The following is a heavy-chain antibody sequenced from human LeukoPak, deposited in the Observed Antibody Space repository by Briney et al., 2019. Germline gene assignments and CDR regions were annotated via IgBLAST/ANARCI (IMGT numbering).Heavy chain of an antibody. CDR3: AKEAVLRFLEWTQPAAPFDY. J-gene: IGHJ4*02. CDR1: GFTFSSYA. V-gene: IGHV3-23*01. Sequence: PGGSLRLSCAVSGFTFSSYAMSWVRQAPGKGLEWVSAISGGGGSTYYADYVKGRFTISRDNSKNTLYLQMNNLRAEDTAVYYCAKEAVLRFLEWTQPAAPFDYWGQGTLVTVSS. D-gene: IGHD3-3*01. CDR2: ISGGGGST.